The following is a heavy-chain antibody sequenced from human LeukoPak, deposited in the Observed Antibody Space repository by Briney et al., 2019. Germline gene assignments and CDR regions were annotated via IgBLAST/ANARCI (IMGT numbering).Heavy chain of an antibody. CDR3: ARVSWDCSGGSCYSVDP. V-gene: IGHV4-59*01. CDR1: DGSISSYY. D-gene: IGHD2-15*01. Sequence: SETLSLTCTVSDGSISSYYWSWIRQPPGKGLEWIGYIYYSGSTNYNPSLKSRVTISVDTSKNQFSLKLSSVTAADTAVYYCARVSWDCSGGSCYSVDPWGQGTLVTVSS. CDR2: IYYSGST. J-gene: IGHJ5*02.